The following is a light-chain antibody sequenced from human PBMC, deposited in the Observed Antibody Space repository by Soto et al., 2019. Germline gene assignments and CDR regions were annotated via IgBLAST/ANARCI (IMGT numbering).Light chain of an antibody. V-gene: IGLV2-11*01. CDR1: STDVGGYNF. CDR3: CSYAGRYSDV. J-gene: IGLJ1*01. Sequence: QSALTQPRSVSGSPGQSVTISCTGTSTDVGGYNFVSWYQQHPGKAPKLMIYDVSERPSGVPDRFSGSKSGNTASLTISGLQAEDEADYYCCSYAGRYSDVFGTGTKVTVL. CDR2: DVS.